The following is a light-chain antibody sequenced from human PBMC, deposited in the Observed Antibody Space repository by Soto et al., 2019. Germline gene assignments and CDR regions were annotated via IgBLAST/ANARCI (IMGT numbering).Light chain of an antibody. V-gene: IGKV3-20*01. J-gene: IGKJ1*01. CDR1: QSVSNYF. CDR2: GAS. Sequence: EIVLTQSPGILSLSPGERATPSCRASQSVSNYFLAWYQQKPGQAPRLLIYGASTRATDVPDRFSGSGSGTDFTLTISRLDPEDFAVYYCQQYGSSWTFGQGTKVDIK. CDR3: QQYGSSWT.